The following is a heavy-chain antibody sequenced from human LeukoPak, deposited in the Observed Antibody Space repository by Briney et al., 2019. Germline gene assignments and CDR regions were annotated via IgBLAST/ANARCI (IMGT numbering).Heavy chain of an antibody. J-gene: IGHJ3*02. D-gene: IGHD5-24*01. Sequence: SETLSLTCTVSGGSISSYYWNWIRQPPGKGLEWIGYIYYSGSTNHNPSLKSRVTISVDTSKNQFSLKVSSVTSADTGVYYCARDPRDGYRDAFDIWGQGKMVTVSS. CDR1: GGSISSYY. CDR3: ARDPRDGYRDAFDI. CDR2: IYYSGST. V-gene: IGHV4-59*01.